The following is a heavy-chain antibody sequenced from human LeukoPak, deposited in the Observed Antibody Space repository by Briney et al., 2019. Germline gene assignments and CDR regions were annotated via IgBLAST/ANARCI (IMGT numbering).Heavy chain of an antibody. CDR3: AKKGVYYYGSGSYYNDAFDI. D-gene: IGHD3-10*01. Sequence: GGSLRLSCAASGFTFSSYWMHWVRQAPGKGLEWVSAISGSGGSTYYADSVKGRFTISRYNSKNTLYLQMNSLRAEDTAVYYCAKKGVYYYGSGSYYNDAFDIWGQGTMVTVSS. CDR1: GFTFSSYW. CDR2: ISGSGGST. V-gene: IGHV3-23*01. J-gene: IGHJ3*02.